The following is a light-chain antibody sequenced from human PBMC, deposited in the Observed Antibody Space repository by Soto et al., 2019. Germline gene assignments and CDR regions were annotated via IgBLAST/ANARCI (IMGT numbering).Light chain of an antibody. J-gene: IGLJ1*01. Sequence: QSVLTQPPSVAGAPGQRVTISCSGTNSNIGAGYDVNWYQQLPGRAPTLLIYADNRPSGVPDRFSGSNSGTSASLAITGLQAEDEADYYCQSYDISLSGYVFGSGTKVTVL. CDR3: QSYDISLSGYV. CDR2: AD. CDR1: NSNIGAGYD. V-gene: IGLV1-40*01.